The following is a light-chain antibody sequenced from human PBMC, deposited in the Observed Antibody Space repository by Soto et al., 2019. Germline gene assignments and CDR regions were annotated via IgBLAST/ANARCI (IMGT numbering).Light chain of an antibody. CDR2: DVS. Sequence: QSALTQPASVSGSPGQSITIPCTGTGSDVGGYNYVSWYQQHPGKAPKLIIHDVSDRPSGVSNRFSGSKSGNTASLTISGLQAEDEADYYCSSYTSTRISYVFGTGTKVTVL. CDR1: GSDVGGYNY. J-gene: IGLJ1*01. V-gene: IGLV2-14*03. CDR3: SSYTSTRISYV.